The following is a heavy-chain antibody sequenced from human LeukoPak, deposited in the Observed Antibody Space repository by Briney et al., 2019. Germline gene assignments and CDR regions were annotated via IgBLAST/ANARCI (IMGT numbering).Heavy chain of an antibody. Sequence: SVKVSCMASGGTFSNHAIAWVRQAPAQGPEWMGGIIPISGTANYAQKLQGRVTITTDESTSTAYMELSSLTSDDTAVYYCARGLQYQLLKALGYYYMDVWGEGTTVTVSS. V-gene: IGHV1-69*05. CDR3: ARGLQYQLLKALGYYYMDV. CDR2: IIPISGTA. J-gene: IGHJ6*03. CDR1: GGTFSNHA. D-gene: IGHD2-2*01.